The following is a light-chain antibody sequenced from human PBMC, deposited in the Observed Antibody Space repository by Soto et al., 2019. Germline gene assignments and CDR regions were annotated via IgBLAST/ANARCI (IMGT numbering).Light chain of an antibody. Sequence: QSVLTQPASVSGSPGQSITISCTGSSSDIGAFNYVAWYQQHPGKAPKLIIHGVTNRPSGVSSRFSGSKSDYTASLTISGLQAADEADYYCSSYTTAFFYVFGTVTKLTVL. J-gene: IGLJ1*01. CDR3: SSYTTAFFYV. CDR1: SSDIGAFNY. CDR2: GVT. V-gene: IGLV2-14*01.